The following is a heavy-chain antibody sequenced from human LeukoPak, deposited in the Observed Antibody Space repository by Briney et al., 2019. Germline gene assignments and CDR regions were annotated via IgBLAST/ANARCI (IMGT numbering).Heavy chain of an antibody. J-gene: IGHJ4*02. D-gene: IGHD3-10*01. V-gene: IGHV3-21*01. CDR1: GFTFSSYS. Sequence: GSLRLSCAASGFTFSSYSMNWVRQAPGKGLEWVSSISSSSSYIYYADSVKGRFTISRDNAKNSLYLQMNSLRAEDTAVYYCARGGGSGSYYSDWGQGTLVTVSS. CDR2: ISSSSSYI. CDR3: ARGGGSGSYYSD.